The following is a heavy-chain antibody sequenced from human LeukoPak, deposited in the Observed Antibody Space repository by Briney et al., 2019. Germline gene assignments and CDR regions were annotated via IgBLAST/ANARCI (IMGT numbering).Heavy chain of an antibody. J-gene: IGHJ4*02. V-gene: IGHV3-23*01. CDR2: ISGSGANT. CDR3: AKAKSYYSNYDY. D-gene: IGHD4-11*01. Sequence: GGSLRLSCAASGFTFSSYSMNWVRQAPGKGLEWVSVISGSGANTYYADSVKGRFTISRDNSKNTLYLQVNSLRAEDTAVYYCAKAKSYYSNYDYWGQGTLVTVSS. CDR1: GFTFSSYS.